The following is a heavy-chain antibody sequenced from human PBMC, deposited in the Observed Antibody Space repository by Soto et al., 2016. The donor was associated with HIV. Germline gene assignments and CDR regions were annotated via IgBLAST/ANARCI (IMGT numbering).Heavy chain of an antibody. CDR1: GYKFSDYY. CDR3: ARDRGLWFGEWVLDL. J-gene: IGHJ2*01. D-gene: IGHD3-10*01. CDR2: INPNSGGT. V-gene: IGHV1-2*02. Sequence: QVQLVQSGAEVKKPGASVKVSCRASGYKFSDYYMHWVRQAPGQGLEWMGWINPNSGGTNYAQKFQGRVTMTRDTSISTAYMELSRLRSDDTAVYYCARDRGLWFGEWVLDLWGRGTLVTVSS.